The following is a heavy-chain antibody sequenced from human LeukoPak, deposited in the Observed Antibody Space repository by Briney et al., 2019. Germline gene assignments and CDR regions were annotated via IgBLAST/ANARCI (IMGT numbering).Heavy chain of an antibody. J-gene: IGHJ4*02. CDR3: ARDRDYAFDS. CDR1: GFTFSIYS. D-gene: IGHD4-17*01. V-gene: IGHV3-48*02. CDR2: IGGTHSNI. Sequence: GGSLRLSCAASGFTFSIYSMNWVRQAPGKGLEWVSYIGGTHSNIYYADSVKGRFTVSRDDAKNSLYLQMNSLRDEDTAVYYCARDRDYAFDSWGQGTLVTVSS.